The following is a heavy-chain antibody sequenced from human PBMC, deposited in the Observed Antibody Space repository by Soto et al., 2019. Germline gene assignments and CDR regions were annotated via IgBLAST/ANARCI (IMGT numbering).Heavy chain of an antibody. V-gene: IGHV2-5*02. Sequence: QITLKESGPTLVKPTQTLTLTCTFSGFLLSTSGVGVAWIRQPPGKPLDWLSLIYWDDDKRYSPSLKSRLTITKDTSKNQVVLTMTNMDPVDTATYYCAHTPEGASRIRGTGRYFQHWGQGTLVTVSS. CDR3: AHTPEGASRIRGTGRYFQH. J-gene: IGHJ1*01. CDR1: GFLLSTSGVG. D-gene: IGHD3-10*01. CDR2: IYWDDDK.